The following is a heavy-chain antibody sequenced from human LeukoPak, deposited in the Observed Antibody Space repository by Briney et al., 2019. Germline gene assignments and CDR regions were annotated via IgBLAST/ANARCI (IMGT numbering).Heavy chain of an antibody. CDR1: GFTFSSYS. CDR2: ISSSSSYI. D-gene: IGHD3/OR15-3a*01. J-gene: IGHJ6*03. Sequence: PGGSLRLSCAASGFTFSSYSMNWVRQAPGKGLEWVSSISSSSSYIYYADSLEGRFTISRDNAKNSLYLQMNSQRAEDTAVYYCARDMDYPVEYYYYYMDVWGKGTTVTVSS. V-gene: IGHV3-21*01. CDR3: ARDMDYPVEYYYYYMDV.